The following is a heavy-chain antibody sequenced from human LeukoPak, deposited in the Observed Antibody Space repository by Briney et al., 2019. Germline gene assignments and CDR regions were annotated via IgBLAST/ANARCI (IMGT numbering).Heavy chain of an antibody. D-gene: IGHD1-26*01. V-gene: IGHV4-31*11. J-gene: IGHJ5*02. CDR1: GGSFSGYY. Sequence: SETLSLTCAVYGGSFSGYYWSWIRQHPGKGLEWIGYIYYSGSTYYNPSLKSRVTISVDTSKNQFSLKLSSVTAADTAVYYCAREIVGATWFDPWGQGTLVTVSP. CDR2: IYYSGST. CDR3: AREIVGATWFDP.